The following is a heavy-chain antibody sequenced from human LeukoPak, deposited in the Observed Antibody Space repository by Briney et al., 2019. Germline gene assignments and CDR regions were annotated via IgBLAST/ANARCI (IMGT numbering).Heavy chain of an antibody. D-gene: IGHD6-19*01. CDR1: GGTFSSYA. J-gene: IGHJ4*02. CDR3: ARWAGYSSGWTRLGNDY. V-gene: IGHV1-8*02. Sequence: ASVKVSCKASGGTFSSYAISWVRQAPGQGLEWMGWMNPNSGNTGYAQKFQGRVTMTRNTSISTAYMELSSLRSEDTAVYYCARWAGYSSGWTRLGNDYWGQGTLVTVSS. CDR2: MNPNSGNT.